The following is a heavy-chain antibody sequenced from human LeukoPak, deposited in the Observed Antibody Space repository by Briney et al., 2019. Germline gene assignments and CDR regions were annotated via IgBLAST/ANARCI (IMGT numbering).Heavy chain of an antibody. CDR1: GFSFSSYG. CDR2: VSYDGSNI. V-gene: IGHV3-30*03. Sequence: SGGSLRLSCAASGFSFSSYGMQWVRQAPGKGLQWVAVVSYDGSNIDYADSVKGRFTISRDNSKNTLYLQMNSLRAEDTAVYYCAQGFTAIIYWGQGTLVTVSS. J-gene: IGHJ4*02. D-gene: IGHD2-21*02. CDR3: AQGFTAIIY.